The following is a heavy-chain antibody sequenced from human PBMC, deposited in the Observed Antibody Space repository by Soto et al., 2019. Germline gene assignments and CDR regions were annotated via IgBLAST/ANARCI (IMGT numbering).Heavy chain of an antibody. D-gene: IGHD6-19*01. CDR1: GFTFSSYE. J-gene: IGHJ4*02. CDR2: ISSSGSTI. V-gene: IGHV3-48*03. Sequence: EVQLVESGGGLVQPGGSLRLSCAASGFTFSSYEMNWVRQAPGKGLEWVSYISSSGSTIYYADSVKGRFTISRDNAKNSRNLQMNGLRAEDTAVDYCARRQYSSGGGYFDYWGQDTLVTVSS. CDR3: ARRQYSSGGGYFDY.